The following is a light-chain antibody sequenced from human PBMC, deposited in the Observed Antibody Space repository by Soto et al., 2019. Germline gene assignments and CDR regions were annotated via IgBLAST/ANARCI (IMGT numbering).Light chain of an antibody. CDR2: GAS. V-gene: IGKV3D-20*02. J-gene: IGKJ4*01. CDR1: QSVSSSY. CDR3: QQRSNWPSLT. Sequence: EIVMTQSPATLSVSPGESATLSCRASQSVSSSYLAWYQQKPGQAPRLLIYGASSRATGIPDRFSGSGSGTDFTLTISRLEPEDFAVYYCQQRSNWPSLTFGGGTKVDIK.